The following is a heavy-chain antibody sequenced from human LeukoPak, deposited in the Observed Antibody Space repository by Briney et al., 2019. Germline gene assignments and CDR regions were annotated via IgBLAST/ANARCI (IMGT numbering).Heavy chain of an antibody. CDR1: GFTLSGNY. V-gene: IGHV3-66*01. Sequence: GGSLRLSCAASGFTLSGNYMRWVRQAPGKGVERGSIIYTAGTTYYTDSVRGRFTISKDNSKNTRYLQMKSLSAEGTGVFYFARAIRGYYFDFWGQGALVTVSS. J-gene: IGHJ4*02. CDR2: IYTAGTT. CDR3: ARAIRGYYFDF. D-gene: IGHD1-14*01.